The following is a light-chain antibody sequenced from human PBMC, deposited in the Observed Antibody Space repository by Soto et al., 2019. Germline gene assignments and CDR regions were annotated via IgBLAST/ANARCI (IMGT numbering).Light chain of an antibody. CDR3: SSYADNNNVV. CDR1: SSDVGGYNY. J-gene: IGLJ2*01. Sequence: QSALTQPPSASGSPGQSVTISCTGTSSDVGGYNYVSWYQHHPGKAPKLLIYEVTRRPSGVPDRFSGSKSGTTASLTVSGLQAEDEADYYCSSYADNNNVVFGGGTKLTVL. V-gene: IGLV2-8*01. CDR2: EVT.